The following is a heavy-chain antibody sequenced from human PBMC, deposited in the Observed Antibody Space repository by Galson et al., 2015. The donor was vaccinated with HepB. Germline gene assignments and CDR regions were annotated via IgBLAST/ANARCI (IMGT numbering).Heavy chain of an antibody. CDR2: ISYDGSNK. V-gene: IGHV3-30*18. CDR3: AKDRDYDILTGLGAGNFDY. CDR1: GFTFSSYG. D-gene: IGHD3-9*01. J-gene: IGHJ4*02. Sequence: SLRLSCAASGFTFSSYGMHWVRQAPGKGLEWVAVISYDGSNKYYADSVTGRFTISRDNSKNTLYLQMNSLRAEDTAVYYCAKDRDYDILTGLGAGNFDYWGQGTLVTVSS.